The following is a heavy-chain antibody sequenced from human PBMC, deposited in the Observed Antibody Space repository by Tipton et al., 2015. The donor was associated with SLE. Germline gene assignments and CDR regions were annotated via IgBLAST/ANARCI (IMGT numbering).Heavy chain of an antibody. V-gene: IGHV4-59*08. D-gene: IGHD3-22*01. J-gene: IGHJ5*01. CDR1: GGSLSSYY. Sequence: TLSLTCTVSGGSLSSYYWSWIRQSPEKGLEWIGYLSYSGSTNYNPSLKSRVTISVDTSKKQFSLKLSSVTAADTAVYYCARLTYYDSTGYYDSWGQGTLVAVSS. CDR3: ARLTYYDSTGYYDS. CDR2: LSYSGST.